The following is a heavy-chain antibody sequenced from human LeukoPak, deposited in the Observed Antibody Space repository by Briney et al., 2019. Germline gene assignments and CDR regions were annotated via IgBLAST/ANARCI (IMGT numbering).Heavy chain of an antibody. CDR3: VRDLSYGSSWYYYMDV. CDR2: ISSSSFKI. J-gene: IGHJ6*03. CDR1: EFTFVRYA. V-gene: IGHV3-48*04. D-gene: IGHD6-13*01. Sequence: GVSLRLSCAASEFTFVRYAMNWRREARGKGLEWVSYISSSSFKIGYADSVKGRFSIPRDNSKNSLYLQMDSLGVEDPAVYYCVRDLSYGSSWYYYMDVWGKGTTVTVSS.